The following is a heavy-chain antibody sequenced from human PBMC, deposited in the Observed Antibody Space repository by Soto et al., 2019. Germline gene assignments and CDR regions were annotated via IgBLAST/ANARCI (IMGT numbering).Heavy chain of an antibody. J-gene: IGHJ6*02. CDR2: IDHSRTT. Sequence: QVQLQESGPGLVKPSGTLSLTCGVSGDSITSTNWWSWVRQPPGRGLEWIGEIDHSRTTHYNPSLKSRITILLDESKNQFSLNLSSVTAADTAVYYCARLKGADHYGLDVWGQGTTVSVFS. CDR3: ARLKGADHYGLDV. V-gene: IGHV4-4*02. CDR1: GDSITSTNW.